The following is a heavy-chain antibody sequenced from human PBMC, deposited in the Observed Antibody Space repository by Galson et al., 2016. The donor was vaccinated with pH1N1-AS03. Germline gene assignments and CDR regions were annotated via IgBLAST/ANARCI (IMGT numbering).Heavy chain of an antibody. D-gene: IGHD3-16*02. CDR2: VHYSGTT. J-gene: IGHJ4*02. V-gene: IGHV4-4*02. CDR3: ASAGYHTPGYHY. CDR1: GGSMTSPDW. Sequence: SETLSLTCAVSGGSMTSPDWWTWVRQPPGEGLEWIGEVHYSGTTSYNPSLNSRVTMSIDKSNNQFSLNLGSVTAADTAVYFCASAGYHTPGYHYWGQGALVTASS.